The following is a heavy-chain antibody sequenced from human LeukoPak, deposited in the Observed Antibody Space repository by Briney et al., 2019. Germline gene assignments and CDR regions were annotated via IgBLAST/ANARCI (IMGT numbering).Heavy chain of an antibody. Sequence: PGGSLRLSCAASGFTFSSYGMHWVRQAPGKGLEWVAVIWYDGSNKYYADSVKGRFTISRDNSKNTLYLQMNSLRAEDTAVYYCAKDPVPYDSSGYYYGRSTYFDYWGQGTPVTVSS. CDR3: AKDPVPYDSSGYYYGRSTYFDY. CDR2: IWYDGSNK. D-gene: IGHD3-22*01. J-gene: IGHJ4*02. V-gene: IGHV3-33*06. CDR1: GFTFSSYG.